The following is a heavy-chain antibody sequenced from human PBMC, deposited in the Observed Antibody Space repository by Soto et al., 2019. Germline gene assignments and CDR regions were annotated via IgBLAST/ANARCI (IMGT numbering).Heavy chain of an antibody. Sequence: GGSLRLSCAASGFTFSSYGMHWVRQAPGKGLEWVAVISYDGSNKYYADSVKGRFTISRDNSKNTLYLQMNSLRAEDTAVYYCAKGSEYYYGSGSHPVGYYYYGMDVWGQGTTVTVSS. J-gene: IGHJ6*02. D-gene: IGHD3-10*01. CDR2: ISYDGSNK. V-gene: IGHV3-30*18. CDR3: AKGSEYYYGSGSHPVGYYYYGMDV. CDR1: GFTFSSYG.